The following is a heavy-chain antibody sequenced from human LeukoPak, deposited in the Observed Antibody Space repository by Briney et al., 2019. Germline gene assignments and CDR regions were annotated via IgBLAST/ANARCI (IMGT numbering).Heavy chain of an antibody. V-gene: IGHV3-21*01. D-gene: IGHD4-23*01. CDR1: GFTFSSYS. J-gene: IGHJ4*02. CDR3: ASDPSYGANRPPYFDY. Sequence: GGSLRLSCAASGFTFSSYSMNWVRQAPGKGLEWVSSISSSSSYIYYADSVKGRFTISRDNAKNSLYLQMNSLRAEDTAVYYCASDPSYGANRPPYFDYWGQGTLVTASS. CDR2: ISSSSSYI.